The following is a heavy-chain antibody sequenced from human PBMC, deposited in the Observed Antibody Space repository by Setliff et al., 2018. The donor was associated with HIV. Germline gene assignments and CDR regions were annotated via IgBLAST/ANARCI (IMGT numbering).Heavy chain of an antibody. V-gene: IGHV3-30*04. D-gene: IGHD1-1*01. CDR1: GFVFNNYV. CDR3: AKDLVTTTGPDY. Sequence: GGSLRLSCAASGFVFNNYVFTWVRQAPGKGLEWVAVISIDGSDRYYSDSVKDRFTISRDSSKKTLYLQMNSLRAEDTAVYYCAKDLVTTTGPDYWGQGTLVTVSS. J-gene: IGHJ4*02. CDR2: ISIDGSDR.